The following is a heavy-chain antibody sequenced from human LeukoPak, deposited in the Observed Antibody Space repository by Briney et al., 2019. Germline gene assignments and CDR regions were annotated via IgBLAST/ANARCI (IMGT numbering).Heavy chain of an antibody. J-gene: IGHJ4*02. CDR3: AKTVADHDY. Sequence: GGSLRDSCADSGFTFTTYGMTRVRQAPGKGLECVAVISGMGGRTYYADSVKGRFTISRDNSDNTLYLQMNSLRVEDTAVYYCAKTVADHDYWGQGTLVTVSS. CDR2: ISGMGGRT. D-gene: IGHD6-19*01. CDR1: GFTFTTYG. V-gene: IGHV3-23*01.